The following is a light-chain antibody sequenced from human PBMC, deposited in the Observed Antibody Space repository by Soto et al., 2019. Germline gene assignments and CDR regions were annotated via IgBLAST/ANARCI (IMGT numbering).Light chain of an antibody. J-gene: IGLJ1*01. CDR2: GNN. CDR1: SSNIGINT. Sequence: QPVLTQPPSASGTPGQTITISCSGGSSNIGINTVSWYEHLPGTAPRLLIYGNNQRPSGVPDRFSGSKSGTSASLGISGLQSEDEAHYYCATWDDSLDVHVFGTGTKLTVL. V-gene: IGLV1-44*01. CDR3: ATWDDSLDVHV.